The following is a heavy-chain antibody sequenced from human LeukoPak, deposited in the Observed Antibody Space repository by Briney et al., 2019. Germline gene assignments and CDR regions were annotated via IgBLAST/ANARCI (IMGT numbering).Heavy chain of an antibody. CDR2: IYVGGLT. Sequence: QAPGXXLEWVSVIYVGGLTYYSDSVKGRFTISRDNSKNTLSLQMNSLRAEDTAVYYCARGQSGGYVYYFDYWGQGTLVT. V-gene: IGHV3-66*01. CDR3: ARGQSGGYVYYFDY. J-gene: IGHJ4*02. D-gene: IGHD5-12*01.